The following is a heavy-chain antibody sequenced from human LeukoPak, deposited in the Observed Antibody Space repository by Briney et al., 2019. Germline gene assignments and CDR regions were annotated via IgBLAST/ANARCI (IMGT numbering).Heavy chain of an antibody. J-gene: IGHJ6*03. CDR1: GYTFTSYA. D-gene: IGHD2-2*01. V-gene: IGHV7-4-1*02. CDR2: INTNTGNP. CDR3: ARGIPAPYYYYMDV. Sequence: ASVKVSCKASGYTFTSYAMNWVRQAPGQGLEWVGWINTNTGNPTYAQGFTGRFVFSLDTSVSTAYLQISSLKAEDTAVYYCARGIPAPYYYYMDVWGKGTTVTVSS.